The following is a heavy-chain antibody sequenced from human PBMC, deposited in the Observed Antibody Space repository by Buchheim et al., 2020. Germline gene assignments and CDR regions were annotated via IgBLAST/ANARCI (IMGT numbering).Heavy chain of an antibody. CDR1: GFTFSSYG. CDR3: AKSAVRGGYFDY. CDR2: ISYDGSNK. D-gene: IGHD4-17*01. J-gene: IGHJ4*02. Sequence: QVQLVESGGGVVQPGRSLRLSCAASGFTFSSYGMHWVRQAPGKGLEWVAVISYDGSNKYYADSVKGRFTISRDNSKNTLYLQMNSLRAEDTAVYYCAKSAVRGGYFDYWGQGTL. V-gene: IGHV3-30*18.